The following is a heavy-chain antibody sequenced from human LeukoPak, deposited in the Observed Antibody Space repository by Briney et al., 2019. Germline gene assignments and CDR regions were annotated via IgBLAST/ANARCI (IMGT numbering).Heavy chain of an antibody. Sequence: SETLSLTCTVSGGSISSYYWSWIRQPPGKGLEWIGYIYTSGSTNYNPSLKSRVTISVDTSKNQFSLKLSSVTAADTAVYYCARPDSPTGAFDPWGQGTLVTVSS. J-gene: IGHJ5*02. CDR2: IYTSGST. CDR3: ARPDSPTGAFDP. CDR1: GGSISSYY. V-gene: IGHV4-4*09. D-gene: IGHD4-11*01.